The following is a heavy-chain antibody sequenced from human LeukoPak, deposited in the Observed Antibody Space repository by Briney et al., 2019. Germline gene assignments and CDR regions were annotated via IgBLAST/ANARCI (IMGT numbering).Heavy chain of an antibody. D-gene: IGHD3-10*01. J-gene: IGHJ5*02. CDR1: GFTFSSYS. CDR2: ISSASNTI. CDR3: ARDGWFGDYNWFGP. V-gene: IGHV3-48*01. Sequence: GGSLRLSCAASGFTFSSYSMNWVRQAPGKGLEGVSYISSASNTIYYADSVKRRFTISRDNAKNSLYLQMNSLRAEDTAMYYCARDGWFGDYNWFGPWGQGTLVTVSP.